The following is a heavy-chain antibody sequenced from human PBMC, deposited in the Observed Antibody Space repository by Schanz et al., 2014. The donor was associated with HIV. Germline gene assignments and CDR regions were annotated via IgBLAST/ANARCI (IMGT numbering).Heavy chain of an antibody. V-gene: IGHV3-21*01. Sequence: EVQLVESGGGLVQPGRSLRLSCATSGFFLDDYAMHWVRQAPGKGLEWVSSISSSSTYIYYADSVKGRFTISRDNAKKSLYLQMNSLRAEDTAVYYCAGDDSSGYLYAFDIWGQGTMVTVSS. CDR1: GFFLDDYA. CDR3: AGDDSSGYLYAFDI. J-gene: IGHJ3*02. D-gene: IGHD3-22*01. CDR2: ISSSSTYI.